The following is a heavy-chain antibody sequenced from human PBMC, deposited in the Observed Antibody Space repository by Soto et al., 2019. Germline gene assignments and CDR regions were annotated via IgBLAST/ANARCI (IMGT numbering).Heavy chain of an antibody. CDR3: AKEIDPRIKRYCSGGSCYYPPDY. CDR2: ISYDGSNK. CDR1: SFTFSRYG. J-gene: IGHJ4*02. Sequence: PGWSLRLSCPPSSFTFSRYGMHWVRQAPGQGLECVAVISYDGSNKYYADSVKGRFTISGDNSKNTLYLQMNSLRAEDTAVYYCAKEIDPRIKRYCSGGSCYYPPDYWGQGT. V-gene: IGHV3-30*18. D-gene: IGHD2-15*01.